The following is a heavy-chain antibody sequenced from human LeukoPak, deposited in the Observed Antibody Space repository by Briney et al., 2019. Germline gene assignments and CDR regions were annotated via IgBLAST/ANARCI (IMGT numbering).Heavy chain of an antibody. CDR2: MYYSGST. CDR3: ARPYYYDSRIDP. V-gene: IGHV4-30-4*01. D-gene: IGHD3-22*01. J-gene: IGHJ5*02. Sequence: SETLSLTCTVSGGSISSGDYYWSWIRQPPGKGLEWLAYMYYSGSTYYNPSLKSRVTMSAGTSKNQLSLKLSSVTAADTAVYYCARPYYYDSRIDPWGQGILVTVSS. CDR1: GGSISSGDYY.